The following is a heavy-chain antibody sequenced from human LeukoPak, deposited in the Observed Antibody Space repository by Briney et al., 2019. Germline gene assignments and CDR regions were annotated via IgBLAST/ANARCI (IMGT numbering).Heavy chain of an antibody. CDR2: ISGSGGST. Sequence: GGSLRLSCAASGFRFSEYTMTWVRQAPGKGLEWVSAISGSGGSTYYADSVKGRFTISRDNSKNTLYLQMNSLRAEDTAVCYCAKERGNFWSGPNSTPWGQGTLVTVSS. CDR3: AKERGNFWSGPNSTP. D-gene: IGHD3-3*01. V-gene: IGHV3-23*01. J-gene: IGHJ5*02. CDR1: GFRFSEYT.